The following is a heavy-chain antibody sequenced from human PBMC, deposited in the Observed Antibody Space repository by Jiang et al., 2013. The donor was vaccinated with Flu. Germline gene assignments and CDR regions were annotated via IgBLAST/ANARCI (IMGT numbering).Heavy chain of an antibody. D-gene: IGHD1-26*01. J-gene: IGHJ3*02. Sequence: VQLVESGGGLVQPGGSLRLSCAASGITFINHYMDWVRQAPGKGLEWVGRIRNKANSYTTEYAASVRGRFTISRDDSKNSLYLQMNSVKTEDTAVYYCARRIVGATDGFDIWGLGTMVTVSS. V-gene: IGHV3-72*01. CDR2: IRNKANSYTT. CDR3: ARRIVGATDGFDI. CDR1: GITFINHY.